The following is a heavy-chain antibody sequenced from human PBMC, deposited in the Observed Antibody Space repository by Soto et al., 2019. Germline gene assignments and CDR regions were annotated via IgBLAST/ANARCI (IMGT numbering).Heavy chain of an antibody. J-gene: IGHJ4*02. Sequence: SETLSLTCAVSGGSISSSNWWSWVRQPPGKGLEWIGEIYHSGSTNYNPSLKSRVTISVDKSKNQFSLKLSSVTAADTAVYYCARDRGYSGYVLDYWGQGTLVTVSS. CDR3: ARDRGYSGYVLDY. CDR2: IYHSGST. V-gene: IGHV4-4*02. CDR1: GGSISSSNW. D-gene: IGHD5-12*01.